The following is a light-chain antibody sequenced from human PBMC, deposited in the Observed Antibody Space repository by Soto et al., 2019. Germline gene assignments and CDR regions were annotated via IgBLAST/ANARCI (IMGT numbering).Light chain of an antibody. CDR1: QNVGTF. CDR2: GAS. CDR3: QQYGGSTRT. V-gene: IGKV3-20*01. J-gene: IGKJ1*01. Sequence: EVVLTQSPATLSLSPGERATLSCRASQNVGTFLASYQLKPDQTPSLTIHGASSRATGVPDRIPGSWSGTEFTLYISRLEPKDLAVYFCQQYGGSTRTFGQGTKVDI.